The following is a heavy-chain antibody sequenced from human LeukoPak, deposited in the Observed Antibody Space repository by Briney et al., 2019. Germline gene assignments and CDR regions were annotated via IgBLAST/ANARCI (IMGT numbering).Heavy chain of an antibody. Sequence: GGSLRLSCAASGFTFSSYGMHWVRQAPGKGLECVAVISYDGSNKYYADSVKGRFTISRDNSKNTLYLQMNSLRAEDTAVYYCAKDSSTIMVRGVTYYFDYWGQGTLVTVSS. D-gene: IGHD3-10*01. V-gene: IGHV3-30*18. CDR3: AKDSSTIMVRGVTYYFDY. CDR1: GFTFSSYG. J-gene: IGHJ4*02. CDR2: ISYDGSNK.